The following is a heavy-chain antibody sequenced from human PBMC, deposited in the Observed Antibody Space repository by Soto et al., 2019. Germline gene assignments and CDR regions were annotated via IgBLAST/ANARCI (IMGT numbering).Heavy chain of an antibody. CDR2: IYRSGTT. CDR1: NVSISSGYY. J-gene: IGHJ4*02. V-gene: IGHV4-38-2*01. Sequence: XETLSLTCVVSNVSISSGYYWGWIRQSPGKGLEWIASIYRSGTTSYNPSLKSRVTISVDPSKNQFSLMLTAVTAADTAVYYCARTHSGSYYSVFNYWGRGSLLTVSS. CDR3: ARTHSGSYYSVFNY. D-gene: IGHD1-26*01.